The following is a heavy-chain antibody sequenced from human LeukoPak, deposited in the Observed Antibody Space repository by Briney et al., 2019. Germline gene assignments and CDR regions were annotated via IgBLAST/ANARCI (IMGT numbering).Heavy chain of an antibody. CDR2: IYYSGST. CDR1: GGSISSYY. Sequence: SETLSLTCTVSGGSISSYYWSWIRQPPGKGLEWIGYIYYSGSTNYNPSLKSRVTISVDTSKNQFSLKLSSVTAADTAVYYCARASRMPPRPFDYWGQGTLVTVSS. V-gene: IGHV4-59*01. J-gene: IGHJ4*02. D-gene: IGHD2-2*01. CDR3: ARASRMPPRPFDY.